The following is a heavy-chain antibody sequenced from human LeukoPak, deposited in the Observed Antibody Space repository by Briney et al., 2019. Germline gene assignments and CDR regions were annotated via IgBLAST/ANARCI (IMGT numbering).Heavy chain of an antibody. CDR3: ARQRKGASRIDY. J-gene: IGHJ4*02. D-gene: IGHD1-26*01. V-gene: IGHV4-34*01. CDR2: INHGGST. CDR1: GGSISSHY. Sequence: PSETLSLTCTVSGGSISSHYWNWIRQPPGKGLEWIGEINHGGSTNYNPSLKSRVTISVDTSKNQFSLKLSSVTAADTAVYYCARQRKGASRIDYWGQGTLVTVSS.